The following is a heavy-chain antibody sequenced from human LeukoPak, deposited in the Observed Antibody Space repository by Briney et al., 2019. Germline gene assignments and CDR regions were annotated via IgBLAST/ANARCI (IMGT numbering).Heavy chain of an antibody. D-gene: IGHD3-22*01. CDR1: GYTFTSYG. CDR3: ARDHGNYYDSSGYYYYYGMDV. CDR2: IGAYNGNT. V-gene: IGHV1-18*01. Sequence: GASVKVSCKASGYTFTSYGISWVRQAPGQGLEWMGWIGAYNGNTNYAQKLQGRVTMTTDTSTSTAYMELRSLRSDDTAVYYCARDHGNYYDSSGYYYYYGMDVWGQGTTVTVSS. J-gene: IGHJ6*02.